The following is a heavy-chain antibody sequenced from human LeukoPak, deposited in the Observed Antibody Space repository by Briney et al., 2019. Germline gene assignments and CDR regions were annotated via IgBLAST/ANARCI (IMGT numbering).Heavy chain of an antibody. V-gene: IGHV3-21*06. D-gene: IGHD3-3*02. CDR3: ARVARHFWSGYYDPPGASDY. J-gene: IGHJ4*02. CDR2: ISASGDNT. CDR1: GFRFSDFT. Sequence: PGRSLRLSCAASGFRFSDFTMTWVRQAPGKGLEWVSWISASGDNTYYADSVKGRFTISRDNARNSLFLQMNSLRAEDTAVYYCARVARHFWSGYYDPPGASDYWGQGTLVTVSS.